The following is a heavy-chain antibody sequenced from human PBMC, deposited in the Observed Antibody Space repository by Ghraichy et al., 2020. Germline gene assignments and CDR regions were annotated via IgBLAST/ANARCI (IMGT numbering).Heavy chain of an antibody. Sequence: GGSLRLACAASGSTFSSHWMNWVRQTPGKGLEWVASINQDGGKKSYLDSVKGRFTISRDNAKNTLHLQMDSLRADDTAVYYCARDPDHIVGVAFDYWGQGTLVTVSS. V-gene: IGHV3-7*01. CDR3: ARDPDHIVGVAFDY. D-gene: IGHD1-26*01. CDR1: GSTFSSHW. CDR2: INQDGGKK. J-gene: IGHJ4*02.